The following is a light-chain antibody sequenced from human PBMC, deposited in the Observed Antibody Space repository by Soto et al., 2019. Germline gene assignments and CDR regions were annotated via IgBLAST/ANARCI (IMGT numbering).Light chain of an antibody. CDR3: QPYNNWPLT. J-gene: IGKJ4*01. CDR1: QSVSNT. Sequence: EVVLTQSPGTLSLSPGERATLSCRASQSVSNTYVAWYQHIPGQAPRVLIYDTSTRATGVPTRFSGSRSGAEFTLTINSLQSEDFAVYYCQPYNNWPLTFGGGTKVDIK. V-gene: IGKV3-15*01. CDR2: DTS.